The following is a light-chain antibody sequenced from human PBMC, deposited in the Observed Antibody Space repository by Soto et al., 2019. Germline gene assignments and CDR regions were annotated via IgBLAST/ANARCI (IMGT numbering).Light chain of an antibody. CDR1: QTISSW. J-gene: IGKJ1*01. V-gene: IGKV1-5*03. Sequence: DIQMTQSPPTMYGSVGDRVTITRRAIQTISSWLAWYQQKPEKAPNLLIYKASTSQSGVPLRLSGSGSGTEFTLPSRILKSEDFAVYYCQQYNTWRTFGQGTKVDIK. CDR2: KAS. CDR3: QQYNTWRT.